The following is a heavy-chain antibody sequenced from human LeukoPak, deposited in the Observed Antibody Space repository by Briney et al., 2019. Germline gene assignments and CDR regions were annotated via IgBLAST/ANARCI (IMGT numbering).Heavy chain of an antibody. J-gene: IGHJ4*02. Sequence: PGGSLRLSYAASGFTFSSYSMNWVRQAPGKGLEWVSFISGSGGSTYYADSVKGRFAISRDNSKNTLHLQMNSLRAEDTAIYYCAKLYGDYFDYWGQGTLVTVSS. D-gene: IGHD4-17*01. CDR2: ISGSGGST. CDR3: AKLYGDYFDY. V-gene: IGHV3-23*01. CDR1: GFTFSSYS.